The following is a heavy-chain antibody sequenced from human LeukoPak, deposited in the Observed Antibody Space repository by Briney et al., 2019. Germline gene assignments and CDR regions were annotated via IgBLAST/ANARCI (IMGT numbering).Heavy chain of an antibody. V-gene: IGHV1-18*01. CDR1: GYTFTSYG. Sequence: GASVKVSCKASGYTFTSYGISWVRQAPGQGLEWMGWISAYNGNTNYAQKLQGRVTMTTDTSTSTAYMELRSLRSDDTALYYCARVLQYDSSGYPNYYMDVWGKGTTVTVSS. J-gene: IGHJ6*03. D-gene: IGHD3-22*01. CDR3: ARVLQYDSSGYPNYYMDV. CDR2: ISAYNGNT.